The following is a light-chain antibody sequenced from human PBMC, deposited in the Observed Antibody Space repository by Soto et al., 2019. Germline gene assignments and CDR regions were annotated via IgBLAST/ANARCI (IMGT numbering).Light chain of an antibody. V-gene: IGKV1-5*01. Sequence: DIQMSQSPSTLSASVGDRVTITCGASQRISSWLAWYQQKPGKAPKVLIFDASSLESGVPSRFSGSGSATEFTLTISSLQPDDFATYYCQQYSTYPWTFGQGTKVDI. J-gene: IGKJ1*01. CDR2: DAS. CDR1: QRISSW. CDR3: QQYSTYPWT.